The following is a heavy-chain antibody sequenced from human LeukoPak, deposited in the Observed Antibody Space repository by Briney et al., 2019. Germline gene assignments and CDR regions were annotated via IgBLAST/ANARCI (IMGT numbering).Heavy chain of an antibody. D-gene: IGHD4-23*01. Sequence: GGTLRLSCAASGFTFSSYGMSWVRQAPGKGLEWVSAISGSGGSTYYADSVKGRFTISRDNSKNTLYLQMNSLRAEDTAVYYCAQHYGGNPRVTFDIWGQGTMVTVSS. CDR3: AQHYGGNPRVTFDI. CDR2: ISGSGGST. CDR1: GFTFSSYG. J-gene: IGHJ3*02. V-gene: IGHV3-23*01.